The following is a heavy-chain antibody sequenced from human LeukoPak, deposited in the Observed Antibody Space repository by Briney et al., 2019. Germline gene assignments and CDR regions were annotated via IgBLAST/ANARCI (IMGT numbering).Heavy chain of an antibody. J-gene: IGHJ4*02. CDR2: MNPNSGNT. V-gene: IGHV1-8*01. Sequence: ASVKVSCKASGYTFTSYDINWVRQATGQGLEWMGWMNPNSGNTGYAQKFQGRVTMTRNTSISTAYMGLRSLRSDDTAVYYCARDYDFWSGHEPDYWGQGTLVTVSS. D-gene: IGHD3-3*01. CDR1: GYTFTSYD. CDR3: ARDYDFWSGHEPDY.